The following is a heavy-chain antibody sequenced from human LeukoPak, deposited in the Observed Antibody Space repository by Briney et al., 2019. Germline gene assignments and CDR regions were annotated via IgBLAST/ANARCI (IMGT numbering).Heavy chain of an antibody. CDR3: ARDYYDSSGYYPWGY. CDR2: ISYDGGNK. V-gene: IGHV3-30*04. J-gene: IGHJ4*02. Sequence: GGSLRLSCAASGFTFSRSAMHWVRQAPGKGLEWVAIISYDGGNKYYADSVKGRFTISRDNSKNTLYLQMNSLRAEDTAVYYCARDYYDSSGYYPWGYWGQGTLVTVSS. CDR1: GFTFSRSA. D-gene: IGHD3-22*01.